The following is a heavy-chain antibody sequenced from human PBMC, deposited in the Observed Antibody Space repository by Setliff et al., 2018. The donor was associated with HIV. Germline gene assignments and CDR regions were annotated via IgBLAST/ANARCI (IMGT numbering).Heavy chain of an antibody. V-gene: IGHV1-3*04. J-gene: IGHJ3*02. D-gene: IGHD3-22*01. CDR3: ARLSTWDPYDIFDI. Sequence: ASVKVSCKASEYTFTLIHWVRQAPGQRLEWMGWINTGSGITKSSQRFQGRVTITRDTSASTAYMELSSLRSEDTAAYYCARLSTWDPYDIFDIWGQGTMVTVSS. CDR1: EYTFTL. CDR2: INTGSGIT.